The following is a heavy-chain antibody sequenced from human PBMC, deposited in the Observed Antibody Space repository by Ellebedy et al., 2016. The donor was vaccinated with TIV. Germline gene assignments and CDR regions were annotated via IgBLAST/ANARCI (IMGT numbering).Heavy chain of an antibody. V-gene: IGHV3-9*01. CDR2: MDWASGRI. CDR3: GKDILPGGMDV. D-gene: IGHD1-14*01. Sequence: SLKISCVGTGFTFDGYAMHWVRQIPGKGLEWVAGMDWASGRIDYADSVKGRFTISRNNAENSLNLQMNSLRTEDTALYSCGKDILPGGMDVWGQGTTVTVSS. J-gene: IGHJ6*02. CDR1: GFTFDGYA.